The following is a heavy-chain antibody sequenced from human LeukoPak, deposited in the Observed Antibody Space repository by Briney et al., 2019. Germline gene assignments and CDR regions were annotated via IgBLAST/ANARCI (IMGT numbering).Heavy chain of an antibody. J-gene: IGHJ4*02. D-gene: IGHD3-22*01. CDR3: ARGTNYYDSRLDY. V-gene: IGHV3-30-3*01. CDR1: GFTFSSYA. CDR2: ISYDGSNK. Sequence: GGSLRLSCAASGFTFSSYAMHWVRQAPGKGLEWVAVISYDGSNKYYADSVKGRFTISRDNSKNTLYLQMNSLRAEDTAVYYCARGTNYYDSRLDYWGQGTLVTVSS.